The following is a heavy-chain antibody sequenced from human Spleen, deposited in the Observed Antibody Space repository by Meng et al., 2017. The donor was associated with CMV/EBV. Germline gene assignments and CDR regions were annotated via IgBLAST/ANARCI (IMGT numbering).Heavy chain of an antibody. CDR3: ARFSGHTYYDFWSGYYNRAFDY. V-gene: IGHV4-39*07. Sequence: GSLRLSCTVSGGSISSSSYYWGWIRQPPGKGLEWIGSIYYSGSTYYNPSLKSRVTISVDTSKNQFSLKLSSVTAADTAVYYCARFSGHTYYDFWSGYYNRAFDYWGQGTLVTVSS. CDR2: IYYSGST. J-gene: IGHJ4*02. CDR1: GGSISSSSYY. D-gene: IGHD3-3*01.